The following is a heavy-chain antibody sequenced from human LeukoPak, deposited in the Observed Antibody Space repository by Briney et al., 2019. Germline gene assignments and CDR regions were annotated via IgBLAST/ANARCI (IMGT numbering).Heavy chain of an antibody. CDR3: ARGHYGDYSEYFQH. J-gene: IGHJ1*01. CDR2: ISSSSSYI. V-gene: IGHV3-21*04. Sequence: GGSLRLSCAASGFTFSSYSMNWVRQAPGKGLEWVSSISSSSSYIYYADSVKGRFTISRDNAKNSLYLQMNSLRAEDTALYYCARGHYGDYSEYFQHWGQGTLVTVSS. D-gene: IGHD4-17*01. CDR1: GFTFSSYS.